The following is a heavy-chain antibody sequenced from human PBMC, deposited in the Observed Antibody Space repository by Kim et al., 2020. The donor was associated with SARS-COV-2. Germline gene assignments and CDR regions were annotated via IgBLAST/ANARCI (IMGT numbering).Heavy chain of an antibody. CDR1: GFTFSSYN. Sequence: GGSLRLSCAASGFTFSSYNMNWVRQAPGKGLEWVSCISSSSSTIYYADSVKGRFTISRDNAKNSLYLQMNSLRAEDTAVYYCARTPLYYDSSDYYTYYFDYWGQGTLVTVSS. D-gene: IGHD3-22*01. CDR2: ISSSSSTI. V-gene: IGHV3-48*04. J-gene: IGHJ4*02. CDR3: ARTPLYYDSSDYYTYYFDY.